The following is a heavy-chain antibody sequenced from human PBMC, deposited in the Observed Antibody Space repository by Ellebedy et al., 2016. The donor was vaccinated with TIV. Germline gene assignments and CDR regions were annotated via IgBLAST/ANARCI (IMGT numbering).Heavy chain of an antibody. D-gene: IGHD4-17*01. J-gene: IGHJ4*02. Sequence: GESLKISCAAFGFAFDDDWMSWVRQAPGKGLEWVANIKQDGTEKYYVDSVKGRFTISRDNAKNSLYLQMNSLRAEDTAVYYCARVTTLATGTGYYFDYWGQGTLVTVSS. CDR2: IKQDGTEK. V-gene: IGHV3-7*01. CDR3: ARVTTLATGTGYYFDY. CDR1: GFAFDDDW.